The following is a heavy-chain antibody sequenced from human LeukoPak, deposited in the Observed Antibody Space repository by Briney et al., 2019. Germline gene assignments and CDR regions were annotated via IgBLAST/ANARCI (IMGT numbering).Heavy chain of an antibody. J-gene: IGHJ4*02. CDR2: IYYSGST. Sequence: TSSENLSLTCTVSGGSISSYYWSWIRQPPGKGLEWIGYIYYSGSTNYNPSLKSRVTISVDTSKNQFSLKLSSVTAADTAVYYCATSSSGWKKGNFDYWGQGTLVTVSS. V-gene: IGHV4-59*01. CDR1: GGSISSYY. CDR3: ATSSSGWKKGNFDY. D-gene: IGHD6-19*01.